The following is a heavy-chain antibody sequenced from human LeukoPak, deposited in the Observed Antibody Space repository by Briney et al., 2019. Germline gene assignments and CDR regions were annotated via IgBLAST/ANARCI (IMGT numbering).Heavy chain of an antibody. Sequence: ASVKVSCKASGYTFTGYYMHWVRQAPGQGLEWMGWINPSGGSPSYAQKFQGRVTMTRDMSTSTVYMTLSSLKSEDTAVYYCARGGQVAPQPGNWFDPWGQGTLVTVSS. CDR3: ARGGQVAPQPGNWFDP. D-gene: IGHD2-2*01. CDR1: GYTFTGYY. V-gene: IGHV1-46*01. J-gene: IGHJ5*02. CDR2: INPSGGSP.